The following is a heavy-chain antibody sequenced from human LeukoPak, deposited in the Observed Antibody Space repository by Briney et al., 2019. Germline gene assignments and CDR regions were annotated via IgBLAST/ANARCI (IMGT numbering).Heavy chain of an antibody. D-gene: IGHD3-3*01. CDR1: GYSFTSYW. V-gene: IGHV5-51*01. CDR3: ARPKTRITIFGVVND. Sequence: GESLKISCKGSGYSFTSYWIGWVRQMPGKGLEWMGIIYPGDSDTRYSPSFQGQVTISADKSISTAYLQWSSLKASDTATYYCARPKTRITIFGVVNDWGQGTLVTVSS. J-gene: IGHJ4*02. CDR2: IYPGDSDT.